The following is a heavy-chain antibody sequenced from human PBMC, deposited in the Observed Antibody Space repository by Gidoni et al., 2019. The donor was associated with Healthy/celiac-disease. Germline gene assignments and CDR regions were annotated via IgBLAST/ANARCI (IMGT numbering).Heavy chain of an antibody. V-gene: IGHV1-18*01. CDR3: ASMVRGVNAFPYYFDY. D-gene: IGHD3-10*01. Sequence: QVQLVQSGAEVKKPGASVKVSCKASGYTFTSYGISCVRQAPGQGLEWMGWISAYNGNTNYAQKLQGRVTMTTDTSTSTAYMELRSLRSDDTAVYYCASMVRGVNAFPYYFDYWGQGTLVTVSS. CDR1: GYTFTSYG. J-gene: IGHJ4*02. CDR2: ISAYNGNT.